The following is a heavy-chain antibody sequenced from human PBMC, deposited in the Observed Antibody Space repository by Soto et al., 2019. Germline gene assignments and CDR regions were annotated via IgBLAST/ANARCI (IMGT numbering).Heavy chain of an antibody. CDR3: ARHGYTYGLFDF. Sequence: SETPFLTCSVSGDSIRSSGYYWGWVPQPPGKGLEWIGNFYNSGNTYYNPSLKSRVTIFVDTSKNQFSLMLSSVTAADTAVYYCARHGYTYGLFDFWGQGTLVTVSS. CDR2: FYNSGNT. D-gene: IGHD5-18*01. J-gene: IGHJ4*02. V-gene: IGHV4-39*01. CDR1: GDSIRSSGYY.